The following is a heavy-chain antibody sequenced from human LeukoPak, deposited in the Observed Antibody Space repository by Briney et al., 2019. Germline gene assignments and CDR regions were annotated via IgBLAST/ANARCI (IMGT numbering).Heavy chain of an antibody. CDR1: GGSISGYY. Sequence: SETLSLTCTVSGGSISGYYWSWIRQPPGKGLEWIGYIYYSGSTNYNPSLKSRVTISVDTSKNQFSLKLSSVTAADTAVYYCARQEMMADAFDIWGQGTMVTVSS. V-gene: IGHV4-59*01. D-gene: IGHD5-24*01. J-gene: IGHJ3*02. CDR2: IYYSGST. CDR3: ARQEMMADAFDI.